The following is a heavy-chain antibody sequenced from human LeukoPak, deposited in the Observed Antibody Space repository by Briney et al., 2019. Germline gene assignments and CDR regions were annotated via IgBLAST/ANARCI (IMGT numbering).Heavy chain of an antibody. V-gene: IGHV3-21*01. Sequence: GGSLRLSCVASGFTFNTYNMNWVRQAPGKGLEWVSSITSSSSYIYYADSVKGRFTISRDNAKNSLYLQMNSLRAEDTAVYYCAREAREWELQYYYYMDVWGKGTTVTVSS. D-gene: IGHD1-26*01. CDR1: GFTFNTYN. J-gene: IGHJ6*03. CDR3: AREAREWELQYYYYMDV. CDR2: ITSSSSYI.